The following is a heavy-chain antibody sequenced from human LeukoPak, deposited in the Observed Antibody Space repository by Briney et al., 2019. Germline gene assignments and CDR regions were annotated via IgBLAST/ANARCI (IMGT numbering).Heavy chain of an antibody. Sequence: SQTLSLTCTVSGGSISSGSYYWSWRRQPAGKGLEWIVRIYTSGSTNDNPSLKSRVTLSVATSKNQFSLTLSSVPAADTAVYYCARDRITMVRGVIGYYYYMDVWGKGTTVTVSS. CDR3: ARDRITMVRGVIGYYYYMDV. V-gene: IGHV4-61*02. CDR1: GGSISSGSYY. J-gene: IGHJ6*03. CDR2: IYTSGST. D-gene: IGHD3-10*01.